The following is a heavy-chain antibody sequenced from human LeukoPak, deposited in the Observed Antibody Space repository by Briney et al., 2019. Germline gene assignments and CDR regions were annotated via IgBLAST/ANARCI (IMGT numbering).Heavy chain of an antibody. CDR1: GGSISSGGYY. V-gene: IGHV4-30-4*08. D-gene: IGHD3-10*01. Sequence: SQTLSLTCTVSGGSISSGGYYWSWIRQPPGKGLEWIGYIYYSGSTYYNPSLKSRVTISVDTSKNQFSLKLSSVTAADTAVYYCARGALWGNYNFDYWGQGTLVTVSS. CDR3: ARGALWGNYNFDY. J-gene: IGHJ4*02. CDR2: IYYSGST.